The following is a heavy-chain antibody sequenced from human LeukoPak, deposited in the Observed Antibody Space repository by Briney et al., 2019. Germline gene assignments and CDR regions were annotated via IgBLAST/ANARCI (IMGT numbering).Heavy chain of an antibody. CDR3: ARVRFMRGMVRDAFDF. CDR1: GFTFSTYS. J-gene: IGHJ3*01. CDR2: IYSSSGYI. Sequence: GGSLRLSCAASGFTFSTYSMNWVRQAPGKGLEWVSSIYSSSGYIYYADSVKGRFTISRDNAKNSLFLQMNSLRAEDTAVYYCARVRFMRGMVRDAFDFWGQGTVVTVSS. V-gene: IGHV3-21*01. D-gene: IGHD5-18*01.